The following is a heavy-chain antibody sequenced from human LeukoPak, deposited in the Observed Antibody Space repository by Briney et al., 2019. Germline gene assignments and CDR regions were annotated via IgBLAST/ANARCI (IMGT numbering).Heavy chain of an antibody. CDR3: ARDSERRDGFSLYFFDY. D-gene: IGHD5-24*01. J-gene: IGHJ4*02. V-gene: IGHV3-21*01. Sequence: PVGSLRLSCTASGFTFNSYTMNWVRQAPGKGLEWVSCISSGSTYRYYADSVKGRFTISRDNAENSLFLQMDSLRAEDTALYYCARDSERRDGFSLYFFDYWGRGTPVTVSS. CDR1: GFTFNSYT. CDR2: ISSGSTYR.